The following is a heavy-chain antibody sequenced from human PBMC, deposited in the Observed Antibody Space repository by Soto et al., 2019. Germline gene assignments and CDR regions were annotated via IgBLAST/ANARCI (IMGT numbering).Heavy chain of an antibody. V-gene: IGHV3-23*01. D-gene: IGHD2-2*01. CDR3: AKMGLGCSSTSCSDAFDI. CDR2: ISGSGGST. J-gene: IGHJ3*02. Sequence: GGSLRLSCAASGFTFSSYAMSWVRQAPGKGLEWVSAISGSGGSTYYADSVKGRFTISRDNSKNTLYLQMNSLRAEDTAVYYCAKMGLGCSSTSCSDAFDIWGQGTMVTVSS. CDR1: GFTFSSYA.